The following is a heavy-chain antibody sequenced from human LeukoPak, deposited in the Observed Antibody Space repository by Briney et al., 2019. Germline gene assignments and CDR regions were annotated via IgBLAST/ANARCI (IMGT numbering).Heavy chain of an antibody. V-gene: IGHV3-23*01. Sequence: GGSLRLSCAASGFTFSSYAMSWVRQAPGKGLEWVSAISGSGGSSYYADSVKGRFTISRDNSKNTLYLQMNSLRAEDTAVYYCAKARISMVLGVYSPLPFDYWGQGTLVTVSS. CDR2: ISGSGGSS. D-gene: IGHD3-10*01. CDR1: GFTFSSYA. CDR3: AKARISMVLGVYSPLPFDY. J-gene: IGHJ4*02.